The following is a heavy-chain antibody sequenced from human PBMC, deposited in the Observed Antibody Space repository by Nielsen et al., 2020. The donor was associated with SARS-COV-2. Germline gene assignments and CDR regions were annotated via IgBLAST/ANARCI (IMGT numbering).Heavy chain of an antibody. V-gene: IGHV3-9*01. D-gene: IGHD6-19*01. J-gene: IGHJ5*02. CDR3: AKAGSGWYPLGNWFDP. Sequence: SLKISCAASGFTFDDYAMHWVRQAPGEGLEWVSGISWNSGSIGYADSVKGRFTISRDNAKNSLYLQMNSLRAEDTALYYCAKAGSGWYPLGNWFDPWGQGTLVTVSS. CDR2: ISWNSGSI. CDR1: GFTFDDYA.